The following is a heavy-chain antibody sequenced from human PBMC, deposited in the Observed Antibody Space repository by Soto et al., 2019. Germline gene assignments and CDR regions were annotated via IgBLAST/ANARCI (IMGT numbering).Heavy chain of an antibody. CDR3: XXXXSGSYYDY. V-gene: IGHV3-23*01. CDR2: ISGSGDST. Sequence: EVQLLESGGGLVQPGGSLRLSCAASGFTFSNYAMNWVRQAPVKGLEWVSVISGSGDSTYHADSVKGRFTISRDNSXXXLXLXXXXXXAXXTAVYYXXXXXSGSYYDYWGQGTLVTVSS. CDR1: GFTFSNYA. J-gene: IGHJ4*02. D-gene: IGHD1-26*01.